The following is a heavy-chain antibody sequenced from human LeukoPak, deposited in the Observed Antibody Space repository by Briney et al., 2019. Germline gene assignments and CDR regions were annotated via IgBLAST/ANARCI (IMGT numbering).Heavy chain of an antibody. CDR3: ATARAAAGLYWYFDL. CDR2: FDPEDGET. CDR1: GHTLAELS. Sequence: ASVKVSCKVSGHTLAELSMHWVRQAPGKGLEWMGGFDPEDGETIYAQKFQGRVTMTEDTSTDTAYMELSRLRSEGTAVYYCATARAAAGLYWYFDLWGRGTLVTVSS. J-gene: IGHJ2*01. D-gene: IGHD6-13*01. V-gene: IGHV1-24*01.